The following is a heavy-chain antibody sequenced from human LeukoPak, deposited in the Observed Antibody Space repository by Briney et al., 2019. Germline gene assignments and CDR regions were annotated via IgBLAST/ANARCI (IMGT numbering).Heavy chain of an antibody. J-gene: IGHJ6*02. D-gene: IGHD4-17*01. CDR1: GFTFSTYW. V-gene: IGHV3-7*03. Sequence: GGSLRLSCSASGFTFSTYWMSWVRQAPGKGLEWVANMRRDGNEIYYLDSVRGRFTISRDNAKNSLYLQMNSLRSEDTAVYYCARVFGDYPHYYYGMDVWGQGTTVTVSS. CDR2: MRRDGNEI. CDR3: ARVFGDYPHYYYGMDV.